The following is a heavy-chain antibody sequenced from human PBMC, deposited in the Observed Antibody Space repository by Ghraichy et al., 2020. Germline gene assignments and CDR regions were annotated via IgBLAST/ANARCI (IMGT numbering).Heavy chain of an antibody. CDR1: GGSFSGYY. CDR2: INHSGST. J-gene: IGHJ4*02. CDR3: ARIRRIQLWGRGGFYY. D-gene: IGHD5-18*01. Sequence: SETLSLTCAVSGGSFSGYYWSWIRQPPGKGLEWVGEINHSGSTNYNPSLKSRVTISVDTSKNQFSLKLSSVTAADTAVYYCARIRRIQLWGRGGFYYWGPGTPVTVSS. V-gene: IGHV4-34*01.